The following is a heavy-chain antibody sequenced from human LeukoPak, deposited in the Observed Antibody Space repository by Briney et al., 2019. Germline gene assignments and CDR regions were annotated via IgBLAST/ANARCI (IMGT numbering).Heavy chain of an antibody. Sequence: PSETLSLTCTVSGYSISSGYYWGWIRQPPGKGLEWIGGIYHSGSTYYNPSLKSRVTISVDTSKNQFSLKLSSVTAADTAVYYCARTYYYDSSGYYYKGPHDAFDIWGQGTMVTVSS. CDR3: ARTYYYDSSGYYYKGPHDAFDI. CDR1: GYSISSGYY. J-gene: IGHJ3*02. V-gene: IGHV4-38-2*02. D-gene: IGHD3-22*01. CDR2: IYHSGST.